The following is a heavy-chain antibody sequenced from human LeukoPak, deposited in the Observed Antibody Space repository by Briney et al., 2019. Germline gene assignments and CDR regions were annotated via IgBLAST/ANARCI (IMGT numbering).Heavy chain of an antibody. CDR3: ARESAAVGFDY. V-gene: IGHV4-34*01. J-gene: IGHJ4*02. CDR1: GGSFSGYY. Sequence: PSEALSLTCAVYGGSFSGYYWSWIRQPPGKGLEWIGEINHSGSTNYNPSLKSRVTISVDTSKNQFSLKLSSVTAADTAVYYCARESAAVGFDYWGQGTLVTVSP. D-gene: IGHD6-25*01. CDR2: INHSGST.